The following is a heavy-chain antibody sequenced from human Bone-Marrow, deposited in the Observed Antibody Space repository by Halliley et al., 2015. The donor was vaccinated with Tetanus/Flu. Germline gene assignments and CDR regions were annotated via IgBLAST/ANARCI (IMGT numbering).Heavy chain of an antibody. CDR3: ARGVFGMDV. CDR2: IDPSDSYI. CDR1: GDSFTSYW. J-gene: IGHJ6*02. D-gene: IGHD2-8*01. V-gene: IGHV5-10-1*01. Sequence: VQLVQSGAEVKKPGESLRMSCKGSGDSFTSYWITWVRQTPGKGLEWMGRIDPSDSYISYNPSFQGHVGISADKSITTAYLQWNSLKASDTATYYCARGVFGMDVWGQGTTVTVSS.